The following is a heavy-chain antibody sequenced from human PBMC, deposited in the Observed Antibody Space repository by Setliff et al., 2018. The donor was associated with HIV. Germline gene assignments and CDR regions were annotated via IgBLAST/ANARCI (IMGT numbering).Heavy chain of an antibody. CDR1: GFNFGGYS. V-gene: IGHV3-66*02. CDR3: ARELYREWDY. Sequence: QPGGSLRLSCAGSGFNFGGYSMSWVRQAPGKGLEWVSSIYGGGTTHYADSVKGRFTISRDNSKNTVYLQMNSLRVEDTAVYYCARELYREWDYWGQGTLVTVSS. CDR2: IYGGGTT. J-gene: IGHJ4*02. D-gene: IGHD3-10*01.